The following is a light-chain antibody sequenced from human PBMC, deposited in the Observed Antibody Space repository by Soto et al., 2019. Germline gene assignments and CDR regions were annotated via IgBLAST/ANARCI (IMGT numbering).Light chain of an antibody. CDR3: CSYAGSSTLLV. Sequence: QSALTQPASVSGSPGQSITISCTGTSSDVGSYNLVSWYQQHPGKAPKLMIYEGSKRPSGVSNRFSGSKSGNTASLTISGLQAEDEADYCCCSYAGSSTLLVFGGGTKLTVL. V-gene: IGLV2-23*01. CDR1: SSDVGSYNL. CDR2: EGS. J-gene: IGLJ3*02.